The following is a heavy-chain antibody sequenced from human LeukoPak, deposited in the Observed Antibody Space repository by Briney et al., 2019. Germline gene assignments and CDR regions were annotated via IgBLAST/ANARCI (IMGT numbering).Heavy chain of an antibody. J-gene: IGHJ4*02. D-gene: IGHD6-19*01. CDR3: TRAEIAVAGPFDY. Sequence: GGSLRLSCAASGFTFSRYWMHWVRQAPGKGLVWVSRINHDGSAATYADSVEGRFTISRDNAKNTLYLQMNSLRAEDTAIHYCTRAEIAVAGPFDYWGQGTLVTVSS. CDR1: GFTFSRYW. CDR2: INHDGSAA. V-gene: IGHV3-74*01.